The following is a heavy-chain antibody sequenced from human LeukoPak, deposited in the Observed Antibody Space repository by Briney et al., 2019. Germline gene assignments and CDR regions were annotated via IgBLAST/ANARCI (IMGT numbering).Heavy chain of an antibody. Sequence: SETLSLTCTVSGGSISSYYWSWIRQPPGKGLEWIGYIYYSGSTNYNPSLKSRVTISVDTSKNQFSLKLSSVTAADTAVYYCARLGGYNILTGDAFNIWGQGTMVTVSS. CDR3: ARLGGYNILTGDAFNI. CDR1: GGSISSYY. CDR2: IYYSGST. J-gene: IGHJ3*02. V-gene: IGHV4-59*12. D-gene: IGHD3-9*01.